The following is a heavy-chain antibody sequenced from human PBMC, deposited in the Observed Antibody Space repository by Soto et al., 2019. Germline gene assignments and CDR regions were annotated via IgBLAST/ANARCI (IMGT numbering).Heavy chain of an antibody. J-gene: IGHJ6*03. D-gene: IGHD6-25*01. Sequence: EVQLVESGGGLVQPGGSLRLSCAASGFTFSSYSMNWVRQAPGKGLVWVSYISSSSSTIYYADSVKGRFSISRDNAKNSLYLQMNSLRAEDTAVYYCARATATGKYYYYSMDVWGKGTTVTVSS. CDR2: ISSSSSTI. CDR1: GFTFSSYS. CDR3: ARATATGKYYYYSMDV. V-gene: IGHV3-48*01.